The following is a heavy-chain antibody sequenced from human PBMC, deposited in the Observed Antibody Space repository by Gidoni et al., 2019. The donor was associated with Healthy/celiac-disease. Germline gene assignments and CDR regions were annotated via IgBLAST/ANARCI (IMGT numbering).Heavy chain of an antibody. CDR1: GFSLSTSGVG. CDR2: IYWDDDK. J-gene: IGHJ4*02. Sequence: QITLTESGPTLVNPTQTLTLTCTFSGFSLSTSGVGVGWIRQPPGKALEWLALIYWDDDKRYSPSLKSRLTITKDTSKNQVVLTMTNMDPVDTATYYCAHAHLYYDILTGPFDYWGQGTLVTVSS. CDR3: AHAHLYYDILTGPFDY. D-gene: IGHD3-9*01. V-gene: IGHV2-5*02.